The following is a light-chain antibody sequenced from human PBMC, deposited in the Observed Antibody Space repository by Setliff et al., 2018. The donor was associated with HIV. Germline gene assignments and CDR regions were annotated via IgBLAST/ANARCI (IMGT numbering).Light chain of an antibody. CDR3: SSYKTGNTLV. J-gene: IGLJ3*02. Sequence: QSVLTQPASVSGSPGQSITISCTGTSSDIGVSKYASWYQQHPGRAPKLMIFEVINRPSGVSDRFSGSKSGNTASLTISGLQAEDEADYYCSSYKTGNTLVFGGGTK. CDR1: SSDIGVSKY. CDR2: EVI. V-gene: IGLV2-14*01.